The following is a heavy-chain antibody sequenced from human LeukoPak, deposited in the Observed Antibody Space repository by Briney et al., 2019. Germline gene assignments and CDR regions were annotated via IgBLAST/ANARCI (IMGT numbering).Heavy chain of an antibody. CDR2: IYPGDSDT. Sequence: GESLKISCKGSGYSFTSYWIGWVRQMPGKGLEWMGIIYPGDSDTRYSPSFQGQVTISADKSISTAYLQWSSLKASDTAMYYCARHPRYCSSTSCYGRPYFDYWGQGTLVTVSS. CDR3: ARHPRYCSSTSCYGRPYFDY. V-gene: IGHV5-51*01. CDR1: GYSFTSYW. D-gene: IGHD2-2*01. J-gene: IGHJ4*02.